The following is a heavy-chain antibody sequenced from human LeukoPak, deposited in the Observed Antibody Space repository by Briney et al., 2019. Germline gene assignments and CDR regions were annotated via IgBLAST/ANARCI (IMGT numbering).Heavy chain of an antibody. D-gene: IGHD3-22*01. CDR3: ARYWGPYDNSGTYFDY. V-gene: IGHV4-39*01. CDR1: GDSISSSSYY. Sequence: SETLSLTCTVSGDSISSSSYYWVWLRQPPGKGLEWIATIHYTGSTYYNPSLKSRVTISVDTSKNQFSLKLSSVTAADTAMYYCARYWGPYDNSGTYFDYWGQGTLVTVSS. J-gene: IGHJ4*02. CDR2: IHYTGST.